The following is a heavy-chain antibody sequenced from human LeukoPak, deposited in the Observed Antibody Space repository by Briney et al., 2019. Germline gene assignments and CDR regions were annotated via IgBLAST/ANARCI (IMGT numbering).Heavy chain of an antibody. V-gene: IGHV3-23*01. J-gene: IGHJ4*02. CDR3: ARLSSGYYYHFDY. D-gene: IGHD3-22*01. Sequence: QSGGSLRLSCAASGFTFSSYAMSWVRQAPGKGLEWVSAISGSGGSTYYADSVKGRFTISRDNSKNTLYLQMNSLRAEDTAVYYCARLSSGYYYHFDYWGQGTLVTVSS. CDR1: GFTFSSYA. CDR2: ISGSGGST.